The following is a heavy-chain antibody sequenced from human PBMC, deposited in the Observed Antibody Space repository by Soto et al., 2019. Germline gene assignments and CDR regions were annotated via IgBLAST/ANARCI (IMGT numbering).Heavy chain of an antibody. D-gene: IGHD5-18*01. CDR2: ISDSGGTT. V-gene: IGHV3-23*01. Sequence: GGSLRLSCAASGFTFTYYAMSWIRQAPGKGLEWVSTISDSGGTTNYADSVKGRFTISRDNSKNTLYLQINSLRAEDTAVYYCAKAARGGYSYGNYDYWGQGNLVTLS. CDR1: GFTFTYYA. J-gene: IGHJ4*02. CDR3: AKAARGGYSYGNYDY.